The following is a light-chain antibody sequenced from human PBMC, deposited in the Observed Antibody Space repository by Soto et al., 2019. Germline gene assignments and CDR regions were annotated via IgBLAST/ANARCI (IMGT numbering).Light chain of an antibody. Sequence: AIRMTQSPSSFSASTGDRVTITCRASQGISSYLAWYQQKPGKAPKLLIYAASTLQSGVPSRFSGSGSVTDFTLTISSLQSEDFATYYCQQYYSYPLTFGGGTKVEIK. V-gene: IGKV1-8*01. CDR2: AAS. CDR1: QGISSY. CDR3: QQYYSYPLT. J-gene: IGKJ4*01.